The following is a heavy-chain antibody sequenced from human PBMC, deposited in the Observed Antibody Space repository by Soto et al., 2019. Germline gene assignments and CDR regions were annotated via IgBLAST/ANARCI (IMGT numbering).Heavy chain of an antibody. V-gene: IGHV3-23*01. CDR1: GFTFSSYA. CDR2: ISGSGGST. D-gene: IGHD2-15*01. Sequence: GGSLRLSCAASGFTFSSYAMSWVRQAPGKGLEWVSAISGSGGSTYYADSVKGRFTISRDNSKNTLYLQMNSLRAEDTAVYYCAKVPSRYCSGGSCYPKYYFDYWGQGTLVTVSS. J-gene: IGHJ4*02. CDR3: AKVPSRYCSGGSCYPKYYFDY.